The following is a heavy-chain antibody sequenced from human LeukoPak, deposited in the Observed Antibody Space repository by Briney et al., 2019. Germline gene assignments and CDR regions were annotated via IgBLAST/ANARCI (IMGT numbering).Heavy chain of an antibody. D-gene: IGHD1-26*01. V-gene: IGHV3-21*01. CDR2: ITSGSSYI. J-gene: IGHJ6*03. CDR3: ARDPYSGSYGNYYYYFMDV. Sequence: GGSLRLSCAASGFTFSSYNMNWVRPAPGKGREWVSSITSGSSYIYYADSVKGRFTISRDNAKNSLYLQMNSLRAEDTAVYYCARDPYSGSYGNYYYYFMDVWGKGTTVTISS. CDR1: GFTFSSYN.